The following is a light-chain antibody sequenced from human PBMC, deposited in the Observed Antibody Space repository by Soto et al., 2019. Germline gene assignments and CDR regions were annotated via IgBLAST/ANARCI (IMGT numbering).Light chain of an antibody. CDR3: QTWGTGIRV. CDR1: SGHSDYA. Sequence: QPVLTQSPSASASLGTSVKITCTLSSGHSDYAIAWHQQQPEKGPRYLMKINSDGSHKKGDGIPDRFSGSSSGAERYLTISSLQSEDEADYYCQTWGTGIRVFGGGTKLTVL. J-gene: IGLJ3*02. V-gene: IGLV4-69*01. CDR2: INSDGSH.